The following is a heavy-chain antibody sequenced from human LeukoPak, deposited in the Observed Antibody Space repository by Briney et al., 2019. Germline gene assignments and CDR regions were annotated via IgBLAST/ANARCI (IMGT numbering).Heavy chain of an antibody. V-gene: IGHV4-39*01. CDR1: GGSISSSSYH. J-gene: IGHJ4*02. D-gene: IGHD3-22*01. Sequence: SETLSLTCTVSGGSISSSSYHWGWIRQPPGKGLEWIGSIYYSGTTYYNLSLKSRVTISVDTSKNQFSLKLSSVTAADTAVYYCARRGDSSGYYYFDYWGQGTLVTVSS. CDR3: ARRGDSSGYYYFDY. CDR2: IYYSGTT.